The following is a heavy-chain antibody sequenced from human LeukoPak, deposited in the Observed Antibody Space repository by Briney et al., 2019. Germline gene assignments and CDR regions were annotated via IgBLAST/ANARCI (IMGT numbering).Heavy chain of an antibody. J-gene: IGHJ4*02. D-gene: IGHD2-15*01. Sequence: PGGCLRLSCAASRFTFSSYWMHWVRPAPGRGVGWGSRIYSDGGSPSYADSVQRRFTISRDNAKNTLYLQMNSLRAEDTDVYYCASNVVVFPQSLSGNDYWGQGPLLTVPS. CDR2: IYSDGGSP. V-gene: IGHV3-74*01. CDR1: RFTFSSYW. CDR3: ASNVVVFPQSLSGNDY.